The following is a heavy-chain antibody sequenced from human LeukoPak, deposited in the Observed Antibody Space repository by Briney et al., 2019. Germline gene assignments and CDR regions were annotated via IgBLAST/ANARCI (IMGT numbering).Heavy chain of an antibody. CDR1: GGSITSTNW. CDR3: SRENGAFSPFGY. D-gene: IGHD2-8*01. Sequence: SETLSLTCGVSGGSITSTNWWSWIRQPPGQGLEWIGEVSLSGLTNYNPSLSSRVIMALDTSKNHLSLHLTSVTAADTAVYYCSRENGAFSPFGYWGQGYLVTVLS. V-gene: IGHV4-4*02. CDR2: VSLSGLT. J-gene: IGHJ4*02.